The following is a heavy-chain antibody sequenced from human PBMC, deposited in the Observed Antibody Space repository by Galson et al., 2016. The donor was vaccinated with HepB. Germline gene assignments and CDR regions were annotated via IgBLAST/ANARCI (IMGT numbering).Heavy chain of an antibody. Sequence: QSGAEVKKPGESLKVSCKGSGYSFTSYWIAWVRQMPGKGLEWMGLIYPGDSETRYSPSFQGQVTISADKSISTAYLQWSSLKASDTAIYYCARHPTVGSGSSPCWGMDVWGQGTTVTVSS. D-gene: IGHD3-10*01. CDR2: IYPGDSET. V-gene: IGHV5-51*01. CDR3: ARHPTVGSGSSPCWGMDV. J-gene: IGHJ6*02. CDR1: GYSFTSYW.